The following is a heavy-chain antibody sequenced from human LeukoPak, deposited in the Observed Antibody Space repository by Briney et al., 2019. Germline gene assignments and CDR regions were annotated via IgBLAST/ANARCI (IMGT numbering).Heavy chain of an antibody. CDR3: ASPLRFLETGDYYYMDV. CDR2: IYSGGST. V-gene: IGHV3-53*01. J-gene: IGHJ6*03. D-gene: IGHD3-3*01. Sequence: GGSLRLSCAASGFTVSSNYMSWVRQAPGKGLKWVAVIYSGGSTYDADAVRGRFTISRDNSKNTLYLQMNSLRAEDTAVYYCASPLRFLETGDYYYMDVWGKGTTVTVSS. CDR1: GFTVSSNY.